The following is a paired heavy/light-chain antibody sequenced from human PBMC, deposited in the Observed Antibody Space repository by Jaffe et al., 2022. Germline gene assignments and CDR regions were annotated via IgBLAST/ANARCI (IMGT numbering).Heavy chain of an antibody. CDR1: GYSISSGYY. Sequence: QVQLQESGPGLVKPSETLSLTCAVSGYSISSGYYWGWIRQPPGKGLEWIGSIYHSSGTTYYNPSLKSRVTISVDTSKNQFSLKLSSVTAADTAVYYCARGGYYDQDLWGQGTMVTVSS. V-gene: IGHV4-38-2*01. J-gene: IGHJ3*01. D-gene: IGHD3-22*01. CDR2: IYHSSGTT. CDR3: ARGGYYDQDL.
Light chain of an antibody. Sequence: QTVVTQEPSLTVSPGGTVTLTCASSTGAVTSGYYPNWFQQKPGQAPRALIYGTSNKHSWTPARFSGSLLGGKAALTLSGVQPEDEAEYYCLLYYGGAQRVFGTGTKVTVL. CDR3: LLYYGGAQRV. CDR2: GTS. J-gene: IGLJ1*01. CDR1: TGAVTSGYY. V-gene: IGLV7-43*01.